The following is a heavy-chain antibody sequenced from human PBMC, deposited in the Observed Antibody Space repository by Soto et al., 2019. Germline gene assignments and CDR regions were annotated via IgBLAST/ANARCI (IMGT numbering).Heavy chain of an antibody. CDR1: GGSISSYY. CDR2: IYYSGST. D-gene: IGHD2-15*01. CDR3: ARHRPSSGGSCYDY. J-gene: IGHJ4*02. Sequence: SETLSLTCTVSGGSISSYYWSWIRQPPGKGLEWIGYIYYSGSTNYNPSLKSRVTISVDTSKNQFSLKLSSVTAADTAVYYCARHRPSSGGSCYDYWGQGTLVTVSS. V-gene: IGHV4-59*08.